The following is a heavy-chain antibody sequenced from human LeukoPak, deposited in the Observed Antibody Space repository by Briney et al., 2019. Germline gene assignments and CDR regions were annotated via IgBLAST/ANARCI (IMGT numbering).Heavy chain of an antibody. D-gene: IGHD6-6*01. CDR1: GGSISSGGYY. V-gene: IGHV4-30-2*01. J-gene: IGHJ4*02. CDR2: IYHSGST. Sequence: PSQTLSLTCTVSGGSISSGGYYWSWIRQPPGKGLEWIGYIYHSGSTYYNPSLKSRVTISVDRSKNQFSLKLSSVTAADTAVYYCARGGLYSSSSHDYWGQGTLVTVSS. CDR3: ARGGLYSSSSHDY.